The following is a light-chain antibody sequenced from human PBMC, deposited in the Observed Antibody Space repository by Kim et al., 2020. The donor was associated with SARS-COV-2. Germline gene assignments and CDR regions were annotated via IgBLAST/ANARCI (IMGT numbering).Light chain of an antibody. V-gene: IGLV1-40*01. Sequence: GQRVTISCTGSSSNIGAVYDLHLLQQLAGTAPNPLIYGTTNPPSRVPARSSCSWSRTAAALAISALVADDQTDSICWSYGSSQGGVFGGGTQLTVL. CDR3: WSYGSSQGGV. CDR1: SSNIGAVYD. J-gene: IGLJ2*01. CDR2: GTT.